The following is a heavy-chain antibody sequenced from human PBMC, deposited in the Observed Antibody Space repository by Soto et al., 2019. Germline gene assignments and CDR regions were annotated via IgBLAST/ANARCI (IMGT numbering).Heavy chain of an antibody. CDR3: ASHRYFDHHPAAWFDP. CDR1: GGTFSSYT. Sequence: QVQLVQSGAEVKKPGSSVKVSCKASGGTFSSYTISWVRQAPGQGLEWMGRIIPILGIANYAQKFQGRVTITXXKXTTXAYMELSSLSSEDTAVYYCASHRYFDHHPAAWFDPWGQGTLVTVSS. V-gene: IGHV1-69*02. D-gene: IGHD3-9*01. J-gene: IGHJ5*02. CDR2: IIPILGIA.